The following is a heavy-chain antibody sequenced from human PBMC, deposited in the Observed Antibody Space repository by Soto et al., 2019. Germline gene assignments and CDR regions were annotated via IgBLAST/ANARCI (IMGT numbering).Heavy chain of an antibody. Sequence: QVQLVQSGAEVKKPGASVKVSCKVSGYTLSELSMHWVRQAPGKGLEWMGGFDPEDGETIYTQKFRGRGTMTEDTSTDTAYMELSSLRSEDTAVYYCATGLTISDALDVWGLGTTVTVS. J-gene: IGHJ6*02. CDR3: ATGLTISDALDV. V-gene: IGHV1-24*01. CDR1: GYTLSELS. D-gene: IGHD3-3*01. CDR2: FDPEDGET.